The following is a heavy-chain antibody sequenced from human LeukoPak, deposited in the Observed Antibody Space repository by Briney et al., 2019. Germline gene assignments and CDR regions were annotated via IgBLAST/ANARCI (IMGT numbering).Heavy chain of an antibody. Sequence: GGSLRLSCAASGFTFSSYSMNWVRQAPGKGLEWVSYISSSSSTIYYADSVKGRFTISRDNAKNSLYLQMNSLRAEDTAVYYCASDCSSTSCYWLTIDYWGQGTLVTVSS. V-gene: IGHV3-48*01. CDR2: ISSSSSTI. CDR3: ASDCSSTSCYWLTIDY. J-gene: IGHJ4*02. D-gene: IGHD2-2*01. CDR1: GFTFSSYS.